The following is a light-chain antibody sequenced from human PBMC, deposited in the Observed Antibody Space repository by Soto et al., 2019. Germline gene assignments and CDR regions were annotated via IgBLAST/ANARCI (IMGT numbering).Light chain of an antibody. Sequence: QSVLTQPASVSGSPGQSITISCTGTSSDVGGYNYVSWYQQHPGKAPKLMIYDVSNRPSGVSNRFSGSKSGNTASLTISGLQTEDESDYYCSSYTGSSTYVFGTGTKVPVI. J-gene: IGLJ1*01. CDR2: DVS. CDR1: SSDVGGYNY. V-gene: IGLV2-14*03. CDR3: SSYTGSSTYV.